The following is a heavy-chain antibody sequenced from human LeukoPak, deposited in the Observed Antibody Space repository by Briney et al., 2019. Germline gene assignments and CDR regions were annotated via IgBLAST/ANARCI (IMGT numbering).Heavy chain of an antibody. D-gene: IGHD6-19*01. CDR2: ISYDGSDK. CDR1: GFTFDDYG. Sequence: GGSLRLSCAASGFTFDDYGMSWVRQAPGKGLEWVAVISYDGSDKFYADSVKGRFTISRDSSKNTLYLQMNSLRAEDTAVYYCAKVQWRGRDDAFDIWGQGTMVTVSS. CDR3: AKVQWRGRDDAFDI. V-gene: IGHV3-30*18. J-gene: IGHJ3*02.